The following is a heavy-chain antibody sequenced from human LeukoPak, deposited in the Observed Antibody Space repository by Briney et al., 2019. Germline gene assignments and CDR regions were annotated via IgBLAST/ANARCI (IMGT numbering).Heavy chain of an antibody. Sequence: GGSLRLSCAASGFTFSSYSMNWVRQAPGKGLEWVSSISSSSSYIYYADSVKGRFTIPRDNAKNSLYLQMNSLRAEDTDVYYCARDTPQRYSGHDFGFDYWGQGTLVTVSS. CDR2: ISSSSSYI. D-gene: IGHD5-12*01. V-gene: IGHV3-21*01. CDR3: ARDTPQRYSGHDFGFDY. CDR1: GFTFSSYS. J-gene: IGHJ4*02.